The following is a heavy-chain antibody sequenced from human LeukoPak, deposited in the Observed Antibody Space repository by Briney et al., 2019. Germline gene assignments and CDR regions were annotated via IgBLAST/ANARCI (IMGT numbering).Heavy chain of an antibody. CDR1: GYTFTSYA. J-gene: IGHJ4*02. CDR2: MNPNSGNT. CDR3: ARGPGEYPSLEVVSESPSDY. D-gene: IGHD3-22*01. Sequence: GASVKVSCKASGYTFTSYAMNWVRQAPGQGLEWMGWMNPNSGNTGYAQKFQGRVTMTRNTSISTAYMELSSLRSEDTAVYYCARGPGEYPSLEVVSESPSDYWGQGTLVTVSS. V-gene: IGHV1-8*02.